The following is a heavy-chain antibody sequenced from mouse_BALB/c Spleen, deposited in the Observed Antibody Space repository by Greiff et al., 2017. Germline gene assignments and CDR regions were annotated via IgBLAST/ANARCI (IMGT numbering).Heavy chain of an antibody. CDR1: GFNIKDYY. J-gene: IGHJ3*01. CDR2: IDPENGDT. Sequence: VQLQQSGAELVRSGASVKLSCTASGFNIKDYYMHWVKQRPEQGLEWIGWIDPENGDTEYAPKFQGKATMTADTSSNTAYLQLSSLTSEDTAVYYCNAWDGNYWCAYWGQGTLVTVSA. D-gene: IGHD2-1*01. V-gene: IGHV14-4*02. CDR3: NAWDGNYWCAY.